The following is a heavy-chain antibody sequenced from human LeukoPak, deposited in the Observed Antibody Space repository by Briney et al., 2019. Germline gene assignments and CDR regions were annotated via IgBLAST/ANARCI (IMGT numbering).Heavy chain of an antibody. CDR3: AKNDGNYCDP. V-gene: IGHV3-21*01. CDR2: ISSGSSYI. D-gene: IGHD1-26*01. J-gene: IGHJ5*02. Sequence: GGSLRLSCAASGFTLSSYSMNWVHQAPGKGLEWVSSISSGSSYIYYADSVKGRFTISRDNSKNTLILQMNSLRPEDTAIYYCAKNDGNYCDPWGQGTLVTVSS. CDR1: GFTLSSYS.